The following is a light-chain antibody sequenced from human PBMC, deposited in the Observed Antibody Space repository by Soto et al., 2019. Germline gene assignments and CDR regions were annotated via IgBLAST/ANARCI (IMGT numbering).Light chain of an antibody. J-gene: IGKJ1*01. CDR3: RGHSTYPRT. V-gene: IGKV1-5*03. CDR1: QTISSW. Sequence: DIQMTQSPSTLSGSVGDRVTITCRASQTISSWLAWYQQKPGKAPKLLIYKASTLKSGVPSRFSGSGSGTEFTLTISSLQPEDFATYYCRGHSTYPRTFGPGTKVDIK. CDR2: KAS.